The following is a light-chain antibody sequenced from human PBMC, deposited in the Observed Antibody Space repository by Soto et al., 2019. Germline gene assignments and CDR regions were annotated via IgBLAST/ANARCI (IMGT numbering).Light chain of an antibody. J-gene: IGLJ2*01. V-gene: IGLV3-21*02. CDR3: QVWDSSSDHPVV. CDR2: DDN. Sequence: SSELTQPPSVSVAPGQTVRITCGGNNIGSKSVHWYQQKPGQAPVLVVYDDNDRPSGIPERFSGSNSGNTATLTISRVEAGDEADYYCQVWDSSSDHPVVFGGGTKLTVL. CDR1: NIGSKS.